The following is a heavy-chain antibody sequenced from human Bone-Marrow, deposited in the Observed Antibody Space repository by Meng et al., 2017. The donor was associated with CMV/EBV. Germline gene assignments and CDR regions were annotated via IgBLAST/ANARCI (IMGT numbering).Heavy chain of an antibody. CDR3: AKGYCSSTSCYVDY. D-gene: IGHD2-2*01. Sequence: SLKISCAASGFTFDDYAMHWVRQAPGKGLEWVSGISWNSGSIGYADSVKGRFTISRDNAKNSLYLQMNSLIAEDMALYYCAKGYCSSTSCYVDYWGQGTLVTVSS. V-gene: IGHV3-9*03. J-gene: IGHJ4*02. CDR1: GFTFDDYA. CDR2: ISWNSGSI.